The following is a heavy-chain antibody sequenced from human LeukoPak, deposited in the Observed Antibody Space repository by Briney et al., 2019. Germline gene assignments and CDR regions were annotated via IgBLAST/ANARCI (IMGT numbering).Heavy chain of an antibody. V-gene: IGHV4-59*12. CDR2: IHYNGNN. D-gene: IGHD4-11*01. CDR3: ARGGKTTPRRFDP. CDR1: GGSISSYY. J-gene: IGHJ5*02. Sequence: SETLSLTCTVSGGSISSYYWSWIRQPPGKGLEWIGYIHYNGNNNYNPSLKSRVTISVDTSENQFSLKLSSVTAADTAVYYCARGGKTTPRRFDPWGQGTLVTVSS.